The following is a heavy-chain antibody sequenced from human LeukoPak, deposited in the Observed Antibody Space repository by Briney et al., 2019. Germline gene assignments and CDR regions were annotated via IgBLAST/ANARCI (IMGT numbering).Heavy chain of an antibody. D-gene: IGHD3-10*01. J-gene: IGHJ4*02. Sequence: ASVKVSCKASGYTFTDYYMHWVRQAPGPGHEWVGWIYPNSGGTNYAQNFQGRVTMTRDTSISTAYMGLSRLRSDDTAVYFCARGRSDYYLDSWGEGTLFTVSS. CDR1: GYTFTDYY. CDR3: ARGRSDYYLDS. CDR2: IYPNSGGT. V-gene: IGHV1-2*02.